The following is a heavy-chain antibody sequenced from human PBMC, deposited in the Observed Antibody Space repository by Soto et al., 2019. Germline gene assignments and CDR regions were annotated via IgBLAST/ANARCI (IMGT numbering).Heavy chain of an antibody. CDR1: GFIFSDYY. V-gene: IGHV3-11*01. CDR2: ISNSGRIT. D-gene: IGHD3-16*01. CDR3: ARDHGGGGLTLEY. Sequence: QVHLEESGGGLVKPGGSLRLSCTASGFIFSDYYMSWIRQAPGKGLKWVSDISNSGRITHHADSVEGRFTISRDNANDSLYLHMNSPRPEASAIYYCARDHGGGGLTLEYWGQGPLVTVSS. J-gene: IGHJ4*02.